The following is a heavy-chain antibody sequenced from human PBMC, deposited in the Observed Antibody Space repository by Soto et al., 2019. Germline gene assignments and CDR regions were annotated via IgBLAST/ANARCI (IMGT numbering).Heavy chain of an antibody. CDR1: GFTFGDYA. Sequence: GGSLRLSCTASGFTFGDYAMSWFRQAPGKGLEWVGFIRSKAYGGTTEYAASVKGRFTISRDDSKSIAYLQMNSLKTEDTAVYYCTRDRIHQEYNWNDQDFDYWGQGTLVTVSS. V-gene: IGHV3-49*03. CDR2: IRSKAYGGTT. D-gene: IGHD1-20*01. CDR3: TRDRIHQEYNWNDQDFDY. J-gene: IGHJ4*02.